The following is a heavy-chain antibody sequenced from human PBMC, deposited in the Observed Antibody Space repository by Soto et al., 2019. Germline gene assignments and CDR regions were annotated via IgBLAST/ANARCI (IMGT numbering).Heavy chain of an antibody. CDR1: GFTFSSYA. CDR2: MSGGGSST. V-gene: IGHV3-23*01. D-gene: IGHD3-22*01. CDR3: ARDWDYYDSSGYAYFDY. J-gene: IGHJ4*02. Sequence: PGGSLRLSCAASGFTFSSYAMSWVRQAPGKGLEWVSVMSGGGSSTYYADSVKGRFTISRDNSKNTLYLQMNSLRAEDTAVYYCARDWDYYDSSGYAYFDYWGQGTLVTVSS.